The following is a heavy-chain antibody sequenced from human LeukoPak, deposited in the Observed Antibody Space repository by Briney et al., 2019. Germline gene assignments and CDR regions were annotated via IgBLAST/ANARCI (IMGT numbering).Heavy chain of an antibody. CDR1: GYTFTSYG. J-gene: IGHJ6*04. CDR3: AREGMVRGVTPNYYYYYGMDV. Sequence: ASVKVSCKASGYTFTSYGISWVRQAPGQGLEWMGWISAYNGNTNYAQKPQGRVTMTTDTSTSTAYMELRSLRSDDTAVYYCAREGMVRGVTPNYYYYYGMDVWGKGTTVTVSS. D-gene: IGHD3-10*01. CDR2: ISAYNGNT. V-gene: IGHV1-18*01.